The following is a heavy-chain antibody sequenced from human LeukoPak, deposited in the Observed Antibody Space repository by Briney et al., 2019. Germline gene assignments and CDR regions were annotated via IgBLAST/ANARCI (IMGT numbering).Heavy chain of an antibody. J-gene: IGHJ4*02. CDR3: AKDRDDSSGYYLDY. Sequence: GRSLRLSCAASGFTFSSYGMHWVRQAPGKGLEWVAVISYGGSNKYYADSVKGRFTISRDNSKNTLYLQMNSLRAEDTAVYYCAKDRDDSSGYYLDYWGQGTLVTVSS. V-gene: IGHV3-30*18. CDR2: ISYGGSNK. D-gene: IGHD3-22*01. CDR1: GFTFSSYG.